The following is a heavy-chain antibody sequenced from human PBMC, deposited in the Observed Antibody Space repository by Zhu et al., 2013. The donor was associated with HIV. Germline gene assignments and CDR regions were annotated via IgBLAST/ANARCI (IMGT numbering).Heavy chain of an antibody. D-gene: IGHD2-15*01. CDR2: ISAYNGNT. Sequence: QVQLVQSGAEVKKPGSSVKVSCKASGYTFTSYGISWVRQAPGQGLEWMGWISAYNGNTNYAQKLQGRVTMTTDTSTSTAYMELRSLRSDDTAVYYCARDHDRYCSGGSCYSPAFDYWGQGTLVTVSS. J-gene: IGHJ4*02. CDR3: ARDHDRYCSGGSCYSPAFDY. CDR1: GYTFTSYG. V-gene: IGHV1-18*04.